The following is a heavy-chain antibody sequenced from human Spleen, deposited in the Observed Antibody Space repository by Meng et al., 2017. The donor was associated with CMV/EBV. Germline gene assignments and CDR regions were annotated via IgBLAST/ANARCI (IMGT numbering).Heavy chain of an antibody. J-gene: IGHJ4*02. CDR3: ATVWSGSYRFDY. D-gene: IGHD1-26*01. CDR1: GGSFSGYY. CDR2: INHSGST. Sequence: QVQLQQWGAGLLKPSATLSLTCAVYGGSFSGYYWSWIRQPPGKGLEWIGEINHSGSTNYNPSLKSRVTISVDTSKNQFSLKLSSVTAADTAVYYCATVWSGSYRFDYWGQGTLVTVSS. V-gene: IGHV4-34*01.